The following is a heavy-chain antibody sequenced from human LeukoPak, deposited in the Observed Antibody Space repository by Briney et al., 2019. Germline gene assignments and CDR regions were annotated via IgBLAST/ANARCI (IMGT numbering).Heavy chain of an antibody. V-gene: IGHV3-23*01. D-gene: IGHD6-19*01. CDR1: GFTFSSYA. CDR3: AKGDSSGWYDQYYFDY. CDR2: ISGSGGST. J-gene: IGHJ4*02. Sequence: GGSLRLSCAASGFTFSSYAMSWVRQAPGMGLEWVSAISGSGGSTYYADSVKGRFTISRDNSKNTLYLQMNSLRAEDTAVYYCAKGDSSGWYDQYYFDYWGQGTLVTVSS.